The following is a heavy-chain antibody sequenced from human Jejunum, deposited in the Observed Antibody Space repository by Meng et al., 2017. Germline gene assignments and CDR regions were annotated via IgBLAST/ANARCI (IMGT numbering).Heavy chain of an antibody. CDR1: GFNFTNYG. D-gene: IGHD3-10*01. CDR2: IWHDGSKV. Sequence: QVQLVESGGGVVQPGKSVRLSCAASGFNFTNYGMHWVRQAPGKGLEWVAVIWHDGSKVFYADSVRGRFTISRDNSHNTVDLQMNSVRVDDTAVYFCLRGRDYWGQGTLVTSPQ. CDR3: LRGRDY. V-gene: IGHV3-33*01. J-gene: IGHJ4*02.